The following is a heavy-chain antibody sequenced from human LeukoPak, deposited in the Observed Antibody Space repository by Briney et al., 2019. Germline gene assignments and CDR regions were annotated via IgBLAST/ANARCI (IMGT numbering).Heavy chain of an antibody. CDR1: GYSFTSYW. CDR3: ARGIQRGYDGFDE. CDR2: IYPDDSDT. J-gene: IGHJ3*01. D-gene: IGHD5-18*01. Sequence: GESLKISCKGSGYSFTSYWIGWVRQIPGKDLEWMGFIYPDDSDTRYSPSFQGQVTISAAKSISTAYLQWSSLKASDTAMYYCARGIQRGYDGFDEWGQRTMVTVSS. V-gene: IGHV5-51*01.